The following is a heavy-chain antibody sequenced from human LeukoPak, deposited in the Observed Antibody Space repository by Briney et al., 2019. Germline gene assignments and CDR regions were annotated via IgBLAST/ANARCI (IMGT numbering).Heavy chain of an antibody. V-gene: IGHV4-59*01. CDR3: ARDRLVTTGYYYYYMDV. J-gene: IGHJ6*03. D-gene: IGHD4-17*01. CDR1: GGSISSYY. Sequence: SSETLSLTCTVSGGSISSYYWSWIRQPPGKGLEWIGYIYYSGSTNYNPSLKSRVTISVDTSKNQFSLKLSSVTAADPAVYYCARDRLVTTGYYYYYMDVWGKGTTVTVSS. CDR2: IYYSGST.